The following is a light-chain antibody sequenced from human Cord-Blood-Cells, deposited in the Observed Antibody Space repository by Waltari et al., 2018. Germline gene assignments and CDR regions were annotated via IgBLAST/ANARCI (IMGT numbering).Light chain of an antibody. J-gene: IGLJ2*01. Sequence: QSALTQPASVSGSPGPSITIPCTGTSSHAGGSNYVSWYQQHPGKAPKLMIYDVSNRPSGVSNRFSGSKSGNTASLTISGLQAEDEADYYCSSYTSSSTVVFGGGTKLTVL. V-gene: IGLV2-14*01. CDR1: SSHAGGSNY. CDR2: DVS. CDR3: SSYTSSSTVV.